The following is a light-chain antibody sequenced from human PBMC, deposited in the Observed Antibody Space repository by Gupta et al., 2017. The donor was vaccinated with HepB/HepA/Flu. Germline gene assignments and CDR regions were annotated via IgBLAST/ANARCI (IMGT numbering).Light chain of an antibody. CDR3: QQYNTWPRT. CDR2: GAS. CDR1: QSVSSN. Sequence: VMTQSPATLSVSPGERATLSCRASQSVSSNLAWYQQKPGQAPRLLIYGASTRATGIPARFGGSWSGTEFTLTISSLQSEDFAVYYCQQYNTWPRTFGQGTKVEIK. V-gene: IGKV3-15*01. J-gene: IGKJ1*01.